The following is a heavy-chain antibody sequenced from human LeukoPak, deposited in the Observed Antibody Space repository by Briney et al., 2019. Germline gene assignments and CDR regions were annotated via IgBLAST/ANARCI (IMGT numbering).Heavy chain of an antibody. D-gene: IGHD3-10*01. Sequence: ASVKVSCKASGYIFTDYFIHWVRQAPGQGPEWMGRVNPKNGDTYYAQTFRGRVTVTGATSISTAYMDLTTLRSDDTAIYYCSRDLSSTAYWELDYWGQGTLVTVSS. CDR1: GYIFTDYF. CDR2: VNPKNGDT. V-gene: IGHV1-2*06. CDR3: SRDLSSTAYWELDY. J-gene: IGHJ4*02.